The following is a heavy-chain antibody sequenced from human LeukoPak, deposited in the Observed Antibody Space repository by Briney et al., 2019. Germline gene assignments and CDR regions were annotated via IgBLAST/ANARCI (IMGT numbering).Heavy chain of an antibody. V-gene: IGHV4-39*02. CDR1: AGSISSGDYY. D-gene: IGHD3-22*01. J-gene: IGHJ6*03. Sequence: PSETLSLTCTVSAGSISSGDYYWGWIRQSPGKGLEWIGRISYSGNTYYNPSLKSRVTISVDTSKNHFSLRLSSVTAADTAVYYCARLTHSYYSDTSGYYPYYYMDVWGKGTRVTVSS. CDR2: ISYSGNT. CDR3: ARLTHSYYSDTSGYYPYYYMDV.